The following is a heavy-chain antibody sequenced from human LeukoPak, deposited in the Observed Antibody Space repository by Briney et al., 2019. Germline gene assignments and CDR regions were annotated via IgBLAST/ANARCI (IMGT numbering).Heavy chain of an antibody. CDR3: VKDMKIKAAGYYFDY. J-gene: IGHJ4*02. V-gene: IGHV3-23*01. CDR2: LSGSGDST. Sequence: GGSLRLSCAASGFNFSTFAMNWVRQAPGKGLEWVSALSGSGDSTYYADSVKGRFTISRDNSKSTLYLQMNSLRAEDTAVFYCVKDMKIKAAGYYFDYWGQGTLVTVSS. CDR1: GFNFSTFA. D-gene: IGHD6-13*01.